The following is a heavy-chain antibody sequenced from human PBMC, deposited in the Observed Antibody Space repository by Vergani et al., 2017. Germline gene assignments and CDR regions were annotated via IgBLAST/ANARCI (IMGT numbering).Heavy chain of an antibody. CDR1: GRSMSGYY. D-gene: IGHD3-10*01. CDR2: MYHSGSN. V-gene: IGHV4-59*01. Sequence: QVRLQESGPGLVKPSETLSLTCSVSGRSMSGYYWSGIRQPPGKELEWIGYMYHSGSNNYNPSLETRVTISGDTSKNQFSLKLNSVTAADTAVYYCGRVADLYGLGSRLLDLWGQGILVTVPS. J-gene: IGHJ5*02. CDR3: GRVADLYGLGSRLLDL.